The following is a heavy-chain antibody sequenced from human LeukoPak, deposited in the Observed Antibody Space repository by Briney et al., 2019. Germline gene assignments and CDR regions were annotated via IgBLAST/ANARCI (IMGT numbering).Heavy chain of an antibody. CDR2: ISPTGSTT. J-gene: IGHJ4*02. CDR3: ARGPNSNWSGLDF. Sequence: ETLSLTCTVSGGSISSSSYYWGWIRQPPGKGLVWVSRISPTGSTTSYADSVKGRFTVSRDNAKNTLYLQVNNLRAEDTAVYYCARGPNSNWSGLDFWGQGTLLTVSS. D-gene: IGHD6-6*01. V-gene: IGHV3-74*01. CDR1: GGSISSSSYY.